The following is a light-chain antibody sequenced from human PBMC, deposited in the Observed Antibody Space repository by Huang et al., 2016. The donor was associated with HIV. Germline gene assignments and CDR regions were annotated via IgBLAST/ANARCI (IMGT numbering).Light chain of an antibody. V-gene: IGKV1-5*03. Sequence: DIQMTQSPSTLSASVGDRVTITCRASQSISSWLAWYQQEPGKAPKLLIYKASNLESGVPSRRSGSGSGTEFTLTISSLQPDDFATYYCQQYNSYPLTFGGGTKVQIK. CDR3: QQYNSYPLT. J-gene: IGKJ4*01. CDR1: QSISSW. CDR2: KAS.